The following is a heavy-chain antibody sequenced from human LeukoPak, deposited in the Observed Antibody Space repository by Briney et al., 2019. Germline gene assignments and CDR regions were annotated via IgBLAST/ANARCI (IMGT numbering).Heavy chain of an antibody. Sequence: PSETLSLTCTVSGGSISSGGYYWSWIRRLPGKGLEWIGYIYYSGSTYYSPSLKSRVTISVDTSKNQFSLKLSSVTAADTAVYYCARVCSGGSCYSGDGYWGQGTLVTVSS. J-gene: IGHJ4*02. D-gene: IGHD2-15*01. CDR2: IYYSGST. CDR1: GGSISSGGYY. CDR3: ARVCSGGSCYSGDGY. V-gene: IGHV4-31*03.